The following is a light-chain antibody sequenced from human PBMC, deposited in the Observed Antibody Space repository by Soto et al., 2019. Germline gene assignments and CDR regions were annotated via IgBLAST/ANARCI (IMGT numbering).Light chain of an antibody. J-gene: IGKJ4*01. Sequence: EIVLTQSPATLSLFPGERATLSCRASQAVGNHLAWYQQKPGQAPRVLIYDASNRATAIPARFSGSGSGTDFTLTISSLEPEDFAVYYCQHRSNWPLTFGGGTKVEIK. CDR3: QHRSNWPLT. V-gene: IGKV3-11*01. CDR2: DAS. CDR1: QAVGNH.